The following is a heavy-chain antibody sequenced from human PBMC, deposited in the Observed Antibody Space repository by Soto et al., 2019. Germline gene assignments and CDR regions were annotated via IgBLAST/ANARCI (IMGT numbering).Heavy chain of an antibody. J-gene: IGHJ5*02. CDR1: GYTFTSYA. CDR2: INAGNGNT. CDR3: AKDYGDYQTHFDP. D-gene: IGHD4-17*01. V-gene: IGHV1-3*01. Sequence: ASVKVSCKASGYTFTSYAMHWVRQAPGQRLEWMGWINAGNGNTKYSQKFQGRVTITRDTSASTAYMELSSLRSEDTAVYYCAKDYGDYQTHFDPWGQGTLVTVS.